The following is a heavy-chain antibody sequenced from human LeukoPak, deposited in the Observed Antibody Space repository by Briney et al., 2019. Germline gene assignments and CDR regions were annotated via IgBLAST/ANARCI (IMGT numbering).Heavy chain of an antibody. V-gene: IGHV3-23*01. J-gene: IGHJ4*02. CDR3: AKRGVVIRVILVGFHKEAYYFDS. D-gene: IGHD3-22*01. Sequence: GGSLRLSCAVSGITLSNYAMTWVRQAPGKGLEWVAGISGSGGETNYADSVKGRFTISRDNYKNTLYLQMNSLGAEDTAVYFCAKRGVVIRVILVGFHKEAYYFDSWGQGALVTVSS. CDR2: ISGSGGET. CDR1: GITLSNYA.